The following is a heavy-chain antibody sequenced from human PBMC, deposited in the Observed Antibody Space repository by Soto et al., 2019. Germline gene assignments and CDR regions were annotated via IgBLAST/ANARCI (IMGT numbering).Heavy chain of an antibody. Sequence: GGSLRLSCATSGFNFNTYAMTWVRQSPGRGLEWLSYFDNANGATYYADSVKGRFSMSSDSASRSVFLQMNSLRIEDTAIYFCARRCDNEDCHFPYYLDYWGQGTRVTVSS. CDR2: FDNANGAT. CDR1: GFNFNTYA. CDR3: ARRCDNEDCHFPYYLDY. J-gene: IGHJ4*02. V-gene: IGHV3-48*01. D-gene: IGHD2-21*01.